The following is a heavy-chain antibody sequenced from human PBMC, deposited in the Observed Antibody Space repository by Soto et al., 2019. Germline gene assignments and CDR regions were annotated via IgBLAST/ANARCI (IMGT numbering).Heavy chain of an antibody. CDR1: RGTFSSYA. Sequence: GASVKVSCKASRGTFSSYAMSWVRQAPGQGLEWMGGIIPIFGTANYAQKFQGRVTITADESTSTAYMELSSLRSEDTAVYYCARAAVAGIYAFDIWGQGTMVTVSS. V-gene: IGHV1-69*13. CDR3: ARAAVAGIYAFDI. D-gene: IGHD6-19*01. CDR2: IIPIFGTA. J-gene: IGHJ3*02.